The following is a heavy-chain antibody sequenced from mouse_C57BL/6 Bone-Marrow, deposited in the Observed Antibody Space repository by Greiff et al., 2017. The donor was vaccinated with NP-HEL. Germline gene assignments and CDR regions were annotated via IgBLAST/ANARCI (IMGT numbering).Heavy chain of an antibody. D-gene: IGHD1-1*01. J-gene: IGHJ4*01. CDR2: IRNKANNHAT. Sequence: EVQVVESGGGLVQPGGSMKLSCAASGFTFSDAWMDWVRQSPEKGLEWVAEIRNKANNHATYYAESVKGRFTISRDDSKSSVYLQMNSLRAEDTGIYYCTTVVDYAMDYWGQGTSVTVSS. CDR3: TTVVDYAMDY. CDR1: GFTFSDAW. V-gene: IGHV6-6*01.